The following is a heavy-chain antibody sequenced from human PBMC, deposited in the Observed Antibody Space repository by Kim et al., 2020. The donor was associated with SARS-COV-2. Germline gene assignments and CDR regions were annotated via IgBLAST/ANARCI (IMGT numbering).Heavy chain of an antibody. D-gene: IGHD2-2*01. Sequence: ASVKVSCKASGYTFTSYYMHWVRQAPGQGLEWMGIINPSGGSTSYAQKFQGRVTMTRDTSTSTVYMELSSLRSEDTAVYYCARSCSSTSCYRANWFDPWGQGTLVTVSS. CDR2: INPSGGST. CDR1: GYTFTSYY. J-gene: IGHJ5*02. V-gene: IGHV1-46*01. CDR3: ARSCSSTSCYRANWFDP.